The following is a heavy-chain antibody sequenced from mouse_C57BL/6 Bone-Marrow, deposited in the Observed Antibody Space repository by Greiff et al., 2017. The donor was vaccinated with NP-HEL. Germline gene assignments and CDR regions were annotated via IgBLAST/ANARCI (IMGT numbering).Heavy chain of an antibody. CDR2: IHPNSGST. CDR3: ARRHYYGSDWYVDV. V-gene: IGHV1-64*01. Sequence: QVQLQQPGAELVKPGASVKLSCKASGYTFTSYWMHWVKQRPGQGLEWIGMIHPNSGSTNYNEKFKSKATLTVDKSSSTAYMQLSSLTSEDSAVYYCARRHYYGSDWYVDVWGTGTTVTVSS. D-gene: IGHD1-1*01. CDR1: GYTFTSYW. J-gene: IGHJ1*03.